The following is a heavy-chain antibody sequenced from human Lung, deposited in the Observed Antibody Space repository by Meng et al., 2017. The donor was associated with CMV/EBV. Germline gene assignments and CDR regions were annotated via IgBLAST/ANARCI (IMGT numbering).Heavy chain of an antibody. V-gene: IGHV3-33*06. CDR1: GFTFSSYG. J-gene: IGHJ6*02. D-gene: IGHD3-9*01. Sequence: GGSLRLXXAASGFTFSSYGMHWVRQAPGKGLEWVAVIWNDGSIKYYADSVKGRFTISRDNSKNTLYLQMYSLRADDTAVYHCAKAQFGRYFDGRDGMDVWGQGXTVTFSS. CDR3: AKAQFGRYFDGRDGMDV. CDR2: IWNDGSIK.